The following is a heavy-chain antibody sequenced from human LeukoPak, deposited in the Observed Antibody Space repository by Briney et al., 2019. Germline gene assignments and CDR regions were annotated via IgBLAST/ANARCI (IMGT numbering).Heavy chain of an antibody. Sequence: GGSLRLSCAAAGSMFSTYWIHWVRHAPGKGLVWVSRTNPDGSTTIYADSVKGRFTVSRDNAKNTVYLQMNSLRAEDTAVYYCARDRPPCSSTSCYRNWFDPWGQGTLVTVSS. D-gene: IGHD2-2*01. CDR3: ARDRPPCSSTSCYRNWFDP. CDR1: GSMFSTYW. CDR2: TNPDGSTT. J-gene: IGHJ5*02. V-gene: IGHV3-74*01.